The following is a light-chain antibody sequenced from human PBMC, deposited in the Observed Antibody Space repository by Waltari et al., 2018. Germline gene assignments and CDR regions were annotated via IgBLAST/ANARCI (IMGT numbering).Light chain of an antibody. CDR3: QQYDNLPYT. J-gene: IGKJ2*01. CDR2: DAS. Sequence: DIQMTQSPSSLSASVGDRVTITCQASQDISNYLNWYKQKPGKAPKLLIYDASNLETGVPSRFSGSGSGTDFTFTISSLQPEDIVTYYCQQYDNLPYTFGQGTKLEIK. V-gene: IGKV1-33*01. CDR1: QDISNY.